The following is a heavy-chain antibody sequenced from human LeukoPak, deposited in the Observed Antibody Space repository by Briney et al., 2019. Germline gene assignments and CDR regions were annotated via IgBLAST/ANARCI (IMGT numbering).Heavy chain of an antibody. Sequence: GGSLRLSCAASGFTFSSYWMSWVRQAPGKGLEWVANIKQDGSEKYYVDSVKGRFTISRDNAKNSLYLQMNSLRAEDTAVYYCARHLSPASYGMDVWGQGTTVTVSS. D-gene: IGHD3-3*02. CDR1: GFTFSSYW. V-gene: IGHV3-7*01. CDR2: IKQDGSEK. J-gene: IGHJ6*02. CDR3: ARHLSPASYGMDV.